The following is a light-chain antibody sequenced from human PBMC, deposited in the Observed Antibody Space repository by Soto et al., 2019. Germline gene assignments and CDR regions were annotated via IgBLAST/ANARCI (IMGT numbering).Light chain of an antibody. CDR2: DAS. J-gene: IGKJ1*01. CDR3: QHRKT. Sequence: EIVLTQSPATLSLSPGERATLSRRATQSISRDFAWYQQKPGQAPRLLIYDASNRATGIPARFSGSGSGTDFTLTISSLEPEDFAVYYCQHRKTFGPGTKVEIK. V-gene: IGKV3-11*01. CDR1: QSISRD.